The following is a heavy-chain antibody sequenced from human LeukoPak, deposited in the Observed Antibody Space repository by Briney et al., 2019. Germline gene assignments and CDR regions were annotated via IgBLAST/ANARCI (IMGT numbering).Heavy chain of an antibody. CDR2: ISGSGVST. CDR1: GFRFSSYA. V-gene: IGHV3-23*01. D-gene: IGHD1-7*01. Sequence: GGSLRLSCAASGFRFSSYAMSWVRQAPGKGLEWVSAISGSGVSTYYADSVRGRFTVSRDNSKNTLYLQMSSLRAEDTAVYYCAKDERNWNYNLASQTYDWGQGTLVTVSS. CDR3: AKDERNWNYNLASQTYD. J-gene: IGHJ4*02.